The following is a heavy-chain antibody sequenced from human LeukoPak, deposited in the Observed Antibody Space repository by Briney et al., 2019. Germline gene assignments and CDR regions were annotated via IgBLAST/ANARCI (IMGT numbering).Heavy chain of an antibody. CDR3: ARLGYSYGLHYFDY. J-gene: IGHJ4*02. CDR1: GYTFTSYG. CDR2: ISAYNGNT. D-gene: IGHD5-18*01. Sequence: ASVKVSCKASGYTFTSYGISWVRQAPGQGLEWMGWISAYNGNTNYAQKLQGRVTMTTDTSTSTAYMELRSLRSDDSAVYYCARLGYSYGLHYFDYWRQGTLVTV. V-gene: IGHV1-18*01.